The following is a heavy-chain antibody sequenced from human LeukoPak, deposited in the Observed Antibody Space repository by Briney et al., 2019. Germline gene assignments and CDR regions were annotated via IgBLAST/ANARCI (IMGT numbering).Heavy chain of an antibody. J-gene: IGHJ3*02. D-gene: IGHD2-15*01. CDR3: ALISRPDAFDI. V-gene: IGHV1-69*02. CDR1: GGTFSSYT. CDR2: IIPILGIA. Sequence: ASVKVSCKASGGTFSSYTISWVRQAPGQGLEWMGRIIPILGIANYAQKFQGRVTITADKSTSTAYMELSSLRSEDTAVYHCALISRPDAFDIWGQGTMVTVSS.